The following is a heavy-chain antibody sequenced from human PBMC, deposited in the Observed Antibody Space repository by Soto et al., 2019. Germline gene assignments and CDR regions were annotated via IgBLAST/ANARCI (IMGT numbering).Heavy chain of an antibody. Sequence: QVQLVQSGAEVKKPGSSVKVSCKASGGTFSSYTINWVRQAPGQGLEWMGGIIPILGIANYAQKFQGRVTITADKSTSTAYMELSSLSSDDTAVYYCARENAVRGVIPGGLDYWGQGTLVTVSS. J-gene: IGHJ4*02. D-gene: IGHD3-10*01. CDR1: GGTFSSYT. V-gene: IGHV1-69*08. CDR3: ARENAVRGVIPGGLDY. CDR2: IIPILGIA.